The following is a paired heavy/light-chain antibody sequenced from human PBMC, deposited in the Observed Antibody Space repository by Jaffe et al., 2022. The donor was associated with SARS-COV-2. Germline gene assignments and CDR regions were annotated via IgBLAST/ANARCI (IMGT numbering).Heavy chain of an antibody. CDR3: ARMRQGRFNSTWYPIDS. Sequence: QVHLQQSGPGLVKPSETPSLICSVSGAVINRSSYFWGWIRQPPGGALEWLGYIYYSGTTYYNPSLRSRVSMSVDTSKNQFSLRLNSASAADTAVYYCARMRQGRFNSTWYPIDSWGPGTLVTVSS. V-gene: IGHV4-39*01. CDR1: GAVINRSSYF. J-gene: IGHJ4*02. D-gene: IGHD3-3*01. CDR2: IYYSGTT.
Light chain of an antibody. J-gene: IGKJ2*01. CDR1: QSVRSN. Sequence: EIVMTQSPAILPVSPGESVTLSCRASQSVRSNLAWYQQKPGQAPRLLISGASIRATDIPARFSGSGFGTGFTLTISNLQSEDFAVYYCQQYDKWPPYTFGQGTKLEI. V-gene: IGKV3-15*01. CDR2: GAS. CDR3: QQYDKWPPYT.